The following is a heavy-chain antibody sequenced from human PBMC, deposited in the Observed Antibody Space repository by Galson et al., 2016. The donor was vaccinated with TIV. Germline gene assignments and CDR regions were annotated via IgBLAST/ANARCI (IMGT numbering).Heavy chain of an antibody. CDR2: ISYDGSDI. Sequence: SLRLSCAASGFTFSSYGLHWVRQAPGKGLEWVAFISYDGSDINYADSVKGRFTISRDNAKNSLYLQMNSLRGEDTAFYYCARGRGYCSTTSCYLDSWGQGALVTVSS. D-gene: IGHD2-2*01. CDR3: ARGRGYCSTTSCYLDS. J-gene: IGHJ4*02. V-gene: IGHV3-30*14. CDR1: GFTFSSYG.